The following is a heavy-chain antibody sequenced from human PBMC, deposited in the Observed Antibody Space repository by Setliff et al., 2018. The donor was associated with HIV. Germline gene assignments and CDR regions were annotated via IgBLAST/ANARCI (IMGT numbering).Heavy chain of an antibody. Sequence: PGGSLRLPCAASGVTFSNYAMHWVRQAPGKGLEWVAVISYDGSNKYYADSVNGRFTISRDNSKNTLYLQMNSLRVEDTAVYYCARESMYDIRGYLSHYFDYWGQGTPVTVSS. CDR1: GVTFSNYA. D-gene: IGHD3-22*01. CDR2: ISYDGSNK. J-gene: IGHJ4*02. CDR3: ARESMYDIRGYLSHYFDY. V-gene: IGHV3-30-3*01.